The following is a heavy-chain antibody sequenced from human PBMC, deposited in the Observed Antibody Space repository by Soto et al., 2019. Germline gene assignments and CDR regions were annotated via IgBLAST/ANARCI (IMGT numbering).Heavy chain of an antibody. Sequence: GGSLRLSCAASGFTVSSNYMSWVRQAPGKGLEWVSVIYSGGSTYYADSVKGRFTISRHNSKNTLYLQMNSLRAEDTAVYYCARFSSWIQLWLYAFDIWGQGTMVTVSS. CDR1: GFTVSSNY. CDR3: ARFSSWIQLWLYAFDI. V-gene: IGHV3-53*04. D-gene: IGHD5-18*01. J-gene: IGHJ3*02. CDR2: IYSGGST.